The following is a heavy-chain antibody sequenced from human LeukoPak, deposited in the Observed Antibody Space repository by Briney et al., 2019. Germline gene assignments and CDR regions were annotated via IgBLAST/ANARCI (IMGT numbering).Heavy chain of an antibody. J-gene: IGHJ4*02. D-gene: IGHD3-9*01. V-gene: IGHV3-9*01. CDR3: AKGRGFYDILTGYYIPYYFDY. CDR2: ISWNSGSI. CDR1: GFTFDDYA. Sequence: GRSLRLSCAASGFTFDDYAMHWVRQAPGKGLEWVSGISWNSGSIGYADSVKGRYTISRDNAKNSLYLQMNSLRAEDTALYYCAKGRGFYDILTGYYIPYYFDYWGQGTLVTVSS.